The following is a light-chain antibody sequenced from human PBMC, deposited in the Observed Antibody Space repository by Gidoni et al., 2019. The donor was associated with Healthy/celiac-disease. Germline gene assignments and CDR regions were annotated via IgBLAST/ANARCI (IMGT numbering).Light chain of an antibody. CDR1: QGSSSY. V-gene: IGKV1-39*01. CDR2: AAS. J-gene: IGKJ1*01. Sequence: DIHMTPSPSSLSASVGDRVTITCRASQGSSSYLKWYQQKPGKAPKLLIYAASSLQSGVPSRFSGSGSGKDFTLTISRLQPEDFATYYCQQNYSTPRTFGQGTKVEIK. CDR3: QQNYSTPRT.